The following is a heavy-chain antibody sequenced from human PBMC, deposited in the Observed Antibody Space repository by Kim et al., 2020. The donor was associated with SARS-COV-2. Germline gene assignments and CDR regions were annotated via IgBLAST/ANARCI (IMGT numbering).Heavy chain of an antibody. CDR3: ARGAAAGTAPPAY. V-gene: IGHV1-18*01. D-gene: IGHD6-13*01. Sequence: YAQKLQGRVTMTTDTSTSTAYMELRSLRSDDTAVYYCARGAAAGTAPPAYWGQGTLVTVSS. J-gene: IGHJ4*02.